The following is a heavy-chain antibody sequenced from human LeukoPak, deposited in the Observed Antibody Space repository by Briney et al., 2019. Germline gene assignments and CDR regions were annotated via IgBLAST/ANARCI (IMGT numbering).Heavy chain of an antibody. V-gene: IGHV4-39*01. J-gene: IGHJ2*01. CDR2: IYYGGST. Sequence: PSETLSLTCSVSGGSISSSSYYWGWIRQPPGKRLEWIGSIYYGGSTHYNSSLKSRVTISVDTSKNQFSLKLSSVTAADTAVYYCARVSGFRRYFDLWGRGTLVTVSS. CDR1: GGSISSSSYY. D-gene: IGHD3-10*01. CDR3: ARVSGFRRYFDL.